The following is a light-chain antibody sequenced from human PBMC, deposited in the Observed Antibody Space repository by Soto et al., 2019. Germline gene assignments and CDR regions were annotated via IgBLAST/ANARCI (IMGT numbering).Light chain of an antibody. CDR2: GVS. J-gene: IGKJ1*01. CDR1: QSISANY. V-gene: IGKV3-20*01. Sequence: EIVLTQSPGTVSLSPGDRATLSCRASQSISANYLAWYQQKPGQAPRLLSYGVSIRATAIPDRFAGSGSGPDFPLSISRLEPEDFAVYYCHQYGVLPKTFGQGTTVEIK. CDR3: HQYGVLPKT.